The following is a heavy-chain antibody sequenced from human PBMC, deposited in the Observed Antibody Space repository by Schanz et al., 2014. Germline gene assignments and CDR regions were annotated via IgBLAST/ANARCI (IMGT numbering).Heavy chain of an antibody. CDR2: ISPNSGDT. CDR3: ARLSVAGRPHVNYWYFDL. V-gene: IGHV1-2*06. J-gene: IGHJ2*01. Sequence: QVQLVQSGAEVKKPGASVKVSCKASGRTFIVYHVLHWVRQAPGQGLEWMGRISPNSGDTHSAQKFQGRVTMTWDRYISTANMELSRLRSEDTAVYYCARLSVAGRPHVNYWYFDLWGRGTLVTVSS. CDR1: GRTFIVYH. D-gene: IGHD6-19*01.